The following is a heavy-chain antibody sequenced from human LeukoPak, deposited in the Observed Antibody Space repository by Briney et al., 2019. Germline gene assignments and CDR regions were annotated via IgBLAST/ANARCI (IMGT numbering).Heavy chain of an antibody. Sequence: LSGGSLRLSCAASGFTFSSYAMNWVRQAPGKGLQWVSALSGSGGSTYYADPVKGRFTISRDNSKNTLYLQMSSLRAEDTAVYFCAKAPREYCSSTSCPNWFDSWGQGTLVTVSS. D-gene: IGHD2-2*01. CDR2: LSGSGGST. CDR1: GFTFSSYA. J-gene: IGHJ5*01. V-gene: IGHV3-23*01. CDR3: AKAPREYCSSTSCPNWFDS.